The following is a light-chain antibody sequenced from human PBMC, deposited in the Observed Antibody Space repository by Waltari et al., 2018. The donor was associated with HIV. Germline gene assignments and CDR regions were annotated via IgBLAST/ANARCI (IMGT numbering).Light chain of an antibody. Sequence: SHELTQPPSLSVSLGQTARITCSGDSLSMQDGCWYQQKPGQAPVLVIYKDSERSSGIPERFSGSSSGTTVTLTISGAQAEDEAAYFCQSTDRSGSYIIFGGGTKLTVL. CDR2: KDS. CDR1: SLSMQD. J-gene: IGLJ2*01. V-gene: IGLV3-25*03. CDR3: QSTDRSGSYII.